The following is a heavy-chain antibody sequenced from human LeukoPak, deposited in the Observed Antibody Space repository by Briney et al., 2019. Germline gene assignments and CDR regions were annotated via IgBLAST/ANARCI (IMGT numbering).Heavy chain of an antibody. Sequence: PSETLSLTCTVSGGSISSYYWSWIRQPPEKGLEWIGYIYYSGSTNYNPSLKSRVTISVDTSKNQFSLKLSSVTAADTAVYYCARPAVSGGDAFDIWGQGTMVTVSS. CDR1: GGSISSYY. V-gene: IGHV4-59*08. CDR3: ARPAVSGGDAFDI. J-gene: IGHJ3*02. CDR2: IYYSGST. D-gene: IGHD6-19*01.